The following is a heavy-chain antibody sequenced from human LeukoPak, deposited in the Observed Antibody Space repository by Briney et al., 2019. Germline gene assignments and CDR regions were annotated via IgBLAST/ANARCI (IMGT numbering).Heavy chain of an antibody. CDR1: GFTFSTYL. V-gene: IGHV3-7*01. CDR2: IKQDGSEK. Sequence: PGGSLRLSCAVSGFTFSTYLMSWVRQATGKGLEWVANIKQDGSEKYYVDSVKGRFTISRDNAKNSLYLQMNSLRVEDTAVYYCARDRKGGDYWGQGTLVTVSS. J-gene: IGHJ4*02. CDR3: ARDRKGGDY. D-gene: IGHD3-16*01.